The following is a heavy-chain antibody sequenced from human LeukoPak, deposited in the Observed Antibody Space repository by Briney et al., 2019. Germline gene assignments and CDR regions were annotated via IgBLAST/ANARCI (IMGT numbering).Heavy chain of an antibody. Sequence: GASLRLSCAASGFTFSSHAMSWVRQAPGKGLEWVSAISGSGGSTYYADSVKGRFTISRDNSKNTLYLQMNSLRAEDTAVYYCAKGDVLLWFGELLYPLDYWGQGTLVTVSS. D-gene: IGHD3-10*01. V-gene: IGHV3-23*01. CDR2: ISGSGGST. CDR1: GFTFSSHA. J-gene: IGHJ4*02. CDR3: AKGDVLLWFGELLYPLDY.